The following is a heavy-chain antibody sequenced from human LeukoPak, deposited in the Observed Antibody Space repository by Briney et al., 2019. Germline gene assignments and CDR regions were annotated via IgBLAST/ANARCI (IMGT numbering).Heavy chain of an antibody. Sequence: GGSLRLSCAASGFTFSSYGMHWVRQAPGKGLEWVAFIRYDGSNKYYADSVKGRFTISRDNSKNTLYLQMNSLRAEDTAVYYCASVSAAAGLPHYFDYWGQGTLVTVSS. V-gene: IGHV3-30*02. CDR3: ASVSAAAGLPHYFDY. D-gene: IGHD6-13*01. CDR1: GFTFSSYG. CDR2: IRYDGSNK. J-gene: IGHJ4*02.